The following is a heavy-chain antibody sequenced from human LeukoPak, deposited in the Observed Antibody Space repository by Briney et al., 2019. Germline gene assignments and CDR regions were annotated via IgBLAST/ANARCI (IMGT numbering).Heavy chain of an antibody. D-gene: IGHD3-3*01. J-gene: IGHJ6*03. CDR2: ISGSGGST. CDR1: GFTFSSYA. Sequence: TGGSLRLSCAASGFTFSSYAMSWVRQAPGKGLEWVSAISGSGGSTYYADSVKGRFTISRDNSKNTLYLQMNSLRAEDTAVYYCAKAGYYDFWSGFMDGVPIYYMDVWGKGTTVTVSS. CDR3: AKAGYYDFWSGFMDGVPIYYMDV. V-gene: IGHV3-23*01.